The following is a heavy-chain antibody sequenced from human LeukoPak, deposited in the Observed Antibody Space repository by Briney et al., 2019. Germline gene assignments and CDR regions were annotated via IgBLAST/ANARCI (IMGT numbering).Heavy chain of an antibody. Sequence: PGGSLRLSCAASGFTFSSYAMSWVRQPPGKGLEWVSAISGSGGSTYYADSVKGRFTISRDNSKNTLYLQMNSLRAEDTAVYYCAKLIGWLSNFRLDYWGQGTLVTVSS. D-gene: IGHD3-9*01. CDR1: GFTFSSYA. V-gene: IGHV3-23*01. J-gene: IGHJ4*02. CDR2: ISGSGGST. CDR3: AKLIGWLSNFRLDY.